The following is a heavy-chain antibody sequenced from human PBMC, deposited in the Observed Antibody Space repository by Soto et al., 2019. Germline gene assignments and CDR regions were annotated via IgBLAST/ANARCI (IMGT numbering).Heavy chain of an antibody. Sequence: QVQLQQWGAGLLKPSETLSLTCAVYGGSFSAFYWSWIRQPPGKGLEWIGEINHSGSTNYNTSLASLVTISVDTSKNPFSLKLSSVTAADTAVYYCARGGGNSGWYYANYWGQGTLVTVSS. CDR1: GGSFSAFY. CDR2: INHSGST. CDR3: ARGGGNSGWYYANY. D-gene: IGHD6-19*01. V-gene: IGHV4-34*01. J-gene: IGHJ4*02.